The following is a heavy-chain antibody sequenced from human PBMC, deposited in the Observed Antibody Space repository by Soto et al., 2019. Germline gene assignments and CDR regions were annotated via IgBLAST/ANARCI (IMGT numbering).Heavy chain of an antibody. CDR3: AHDIGFCNGDMSYDSFDA. V-gene: IGHV2-5*02. D-gene: IGHD2-15*01. J-gene: IGHJ3*01. Sequence: QITLKESGPALVKPTQTLTLTCAFSGFSLSTSGVGVAWIRQPPGKALEWLGVIYWDEDEHYNPSLKSRLTITKDTSENQAFLSRTNMDPGHTGTYYCAHDIGFCNGDMSYDSFDAWGQGTVVTVTS. CDR1: GFSLSTSGVG. CDR2: IYWDEDE.